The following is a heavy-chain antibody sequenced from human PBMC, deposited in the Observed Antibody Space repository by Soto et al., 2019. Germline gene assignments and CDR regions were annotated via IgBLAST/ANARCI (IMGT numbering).Heavy chain of an antibody. CDR1: GYRFSNYW. CDR3: VRHEPAASGKHYYYGVDV. D-gene: IGHD6-25*01. Sequence: PGESLKISCKGSGYRFSNYWIGWVRQMSGKGLEWMGIIYPGDSDTRYSPSFQGQVTISADKSISTAYLQWDSLKASDTAMYYCVRHEPAASGKHYYYGVDVWGQGTTVTVSS. J-gene: IGHJ6*02. CDR2: IYPGDSDT. V-gene: IGHV5-51*01.